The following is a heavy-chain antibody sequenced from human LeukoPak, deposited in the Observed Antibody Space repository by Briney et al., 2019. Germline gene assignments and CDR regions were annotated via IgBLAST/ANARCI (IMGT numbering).Heavy chain of an antibody. D-gene: IGHD3-3*01. Sequence: PSETLSLTCSVPSDSINYYYWNWIRQPPGKELEWIAYTHYTGNTKSNPSLKSRVTTSVDTSKNQLSLKLSSVTAADTAMYYCARADFWSGYYPPLLHAFDIWGQGTMVTVSS. V-gene: IGHV4-59*01. J-gene: IGHJ3*02. CDR1: SDSINYYY. CDR3: ARADFWSGYYPPLLHAFDI. CDR2: THYTGNT.